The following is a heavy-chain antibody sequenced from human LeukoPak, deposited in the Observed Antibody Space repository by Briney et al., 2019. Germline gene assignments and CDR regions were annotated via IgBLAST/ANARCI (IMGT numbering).Heavy chain of an antibody. CDR1: GFTFSGSA. CDR2: IRSKANSYAT. Sequence: GGSLRLSCAASGFTFSGSAMHWVRQASGKGLEWVGRIRSKANSYATAYAASVKGRFTISRDDSKNTAYLQMNSLKTEDTAVYYCTRSYDSSGPLDYWGQGTLVTLSS. CDR3: TRSYDSSGPLDY. J-gene: IGHJ4*02. V-gene: IGHV3-73*01. D-gene: IGHD3-22*01.